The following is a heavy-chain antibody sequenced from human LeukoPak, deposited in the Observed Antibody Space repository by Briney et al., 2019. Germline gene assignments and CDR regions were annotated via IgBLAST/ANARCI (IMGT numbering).Heavy chain of an antibody. CDR1: GGSFSGYY. D-gene: IGHD3-10*01. J-gene: IGHJ4*02. V-gene: IGHV4-34*01. CDR3: ARGGVVVRGVMLMRGTNFDY. CDR2: INHSGST. Sequence: SETLSLTCAVYGGSFSGYYWSWIRQPPGKGLEWIGEINHSGSTNYNPSLKSRVTISVDTSKNQFSLKLSSVTAADTAVYYCARGGVVVRGVMLMRGTNFDYWGQGTLVTVSS.